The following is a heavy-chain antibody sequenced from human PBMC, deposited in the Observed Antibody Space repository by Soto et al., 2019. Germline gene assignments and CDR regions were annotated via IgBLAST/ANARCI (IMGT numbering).Heavy chain of an antibody. V-gene: IGHV1-46*02. Sequence: EASVKVSCKPSGYTLNTYYLHWVRQAPGQGLEWMGIIHPSGGGSTYAQKFLGRVTMTRDTSTSTVFMELSSLRSADTAVYYCARVGQIGVVTASFAYWGQGTLVPAPQ. J-gene: IGHJ4*02. CDR3: ARVGQIGVVTASFAY. CDR1: GYTLNTYY. CDR2: IHPSGGGS. D-gene: IGHD2-21*02.